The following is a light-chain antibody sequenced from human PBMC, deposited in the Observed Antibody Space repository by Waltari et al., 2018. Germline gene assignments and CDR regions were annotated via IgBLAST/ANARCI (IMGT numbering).Light chain of an antibody. CDR2: QGN. V-gene: IGLV3-1*01. CDR1: ELVEKN. Sequence: SYEVTQPPSVSVSPGQTATITCSGDELVEKNPCWYQKRPGQSPVLLLYQGNKRPSGTPDRFSGSNSGNTVTLTITGALAVDEADYYCQAWVSNTAVVFGGGTKLTVL. CDR3: QAWVSNTAVV. J-gene: IGLJ2*01.